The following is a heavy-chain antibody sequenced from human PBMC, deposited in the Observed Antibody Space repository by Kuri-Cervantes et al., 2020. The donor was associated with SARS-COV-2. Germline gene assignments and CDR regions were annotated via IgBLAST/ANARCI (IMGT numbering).Heavy chain of an antibody. J-gene: IGHJ6*03. D-gene: IGHD3-22*01. Sequence: VKVSCKASGGTFSSYAISWLRQAPGQGLEWMGGIIPVLGTENYAPKFQGRVTITADESTSTAYMELSSLRSEDTAVYYCALGYWGSGYPRCYYYMDVWGKGTTVTVSS. CDR1: GGTFSSYA. V-gene: IGHV1-69*13. CDR3: ALGYWGSGYPRCYYYMDV. CDR2: IIPVLGTE.